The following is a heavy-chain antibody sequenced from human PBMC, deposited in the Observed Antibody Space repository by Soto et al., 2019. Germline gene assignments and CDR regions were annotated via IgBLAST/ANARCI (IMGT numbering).Heavy chain of an antibody. Sequence: EVHLLESGGGLVQPGGSLRLSCAASGFTFNNYAMSWVRQAPGKGLEWVSGITNDGANIKYVDSVKGRFTISRDNSRDTLFLQMNGLRADDTAVYYCAPAARDCGTDCYSSCFHAWGQGTLVTVSS. CDR1: GFTFNNYA. CDR2: ITNDGANI. V-gene: IGHV3-23*01. J-gene: IGHJ5*02. CDR3: APAARDCGTDCYSSCFHA. D-gene: IGHD2-21*02.